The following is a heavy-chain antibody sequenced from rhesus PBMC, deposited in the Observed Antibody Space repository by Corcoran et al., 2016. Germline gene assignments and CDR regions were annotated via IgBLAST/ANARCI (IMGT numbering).Heavy chain of an antibody. D-gene: IGHD4-23*01. J-gene: IGHJ4*01. CDR3: ARSSNYYC. CDR2: IYWNDDK. CDR1: GFSLSTSGMG. Sequence: QVTLKESGPALVKPTQTLTLTCTFSGFSLSTSGMGVGWIRQPSRKTLGWLAHIYWNDDKYSSTTLKSRHTISKATTKSQVVVTMTSMDPVDTATYYCARSSNYYCWGGGVLVAVSS. V-gene: IGHV2-1*01.